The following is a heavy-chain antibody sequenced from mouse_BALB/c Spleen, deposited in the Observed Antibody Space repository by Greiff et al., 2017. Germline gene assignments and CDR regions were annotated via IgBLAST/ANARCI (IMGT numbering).Heavy chain of an antibody. V-gene: IGHV1-4*01. D-gene: IGHD1-2*01. CDR3: ARSDGPHYYAMDY. J-gene: IGHJ4*01. Sequence: QVQLQQSGAELARPGASVKMSCKASGYTFTSYTMHWVKQRPGQGLEWIGYINPSSGYTNYNQKFKDKATLTADKSSSTAYMQLSSLTSEDSAVYYCARSDGPHYYAMDYWGQGTSVTVSS. CDR1: GYTFTSYT. CDR2: INPSSGYT.